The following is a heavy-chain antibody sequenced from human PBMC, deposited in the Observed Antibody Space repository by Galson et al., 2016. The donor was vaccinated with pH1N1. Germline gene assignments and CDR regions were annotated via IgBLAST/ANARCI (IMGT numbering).Heavy chain of an antibody. D-gene: IGHD3-9*01. V-gene: IGHV5-51*01. J-gene: IGHJ4*02. Sequence: QSGAEVKKPGESLKISCEGFGYSLTNYWIVWVRQMPGKGLEWMGIIYLGDSHTTYSPSFQGQVTISADKSISTAYLERSSLKASDTATYYCASTRPEFRYLAWQKPHSFDYWGQGTLVTVSS. CDR1: GYSLTNYW. CDR3: ASTRPEFRYLAWQKPHSFDY. CDR2: IYLGDSHT.